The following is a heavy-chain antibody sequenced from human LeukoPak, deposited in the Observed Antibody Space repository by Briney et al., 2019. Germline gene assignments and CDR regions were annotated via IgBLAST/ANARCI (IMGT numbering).Heavy chain of an antibody. Sequence: SETLSLTCSVSGGSIRSSSYYWGWIRQPPGKGLEWIGSIYDSGSTYYNPSLKSRVTISVDTSKNQFSLKLSSVTAADTAVYYCARLNYYVQSAFDIWGQGTMVTVSS. CDR2: IYDSGST. V-gene: IGHV4-39*01. D-gene: IGHD3-10*02. CDR3: ARLNYYVQSAFDI. J-gene: IGHJ3*02. CDR1: GGSIRSSSYY.